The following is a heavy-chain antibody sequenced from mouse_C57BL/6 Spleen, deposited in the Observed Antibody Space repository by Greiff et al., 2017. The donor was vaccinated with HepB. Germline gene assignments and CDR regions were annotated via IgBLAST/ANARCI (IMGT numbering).Heavy chain of an antibody. J-gene: IGHJ4*01. CDR2: ISSGSSTI. V-gene: IGHV5-17*01. Sequence: EVKLQESGGGLVKPGGSLKLSCAASGFTFSDYGMHWVRQAPEKGLEWVAYISSGSSTIYYADTVKGRFTISTDNAKNTLFLQMTSLRSEDTAMYYCARGLPFYYAMDYWGQGTAVTVSS. CDR1: GFTFSDYG. D-gene: IGHD2-4*01. CDR3: ARGLPFYYAMDY.